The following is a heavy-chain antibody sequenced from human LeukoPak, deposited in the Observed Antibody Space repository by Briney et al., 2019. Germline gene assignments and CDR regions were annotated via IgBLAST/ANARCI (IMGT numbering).Heavy chain of an antibody. J-gene: IGHJ4*02. CDR3: ARGRGTTHGHYDSSGYYRGTLFDY. Sequence: SETLSLTCAVYGGSFSGYYWSWIRQPPGKGLEWIGEINHSGSTNYNPSLKSRVTISVDTSKNQFSLKLSSVTAADTAVYYCARGRGTTHGHYDSSGYYRGTLFDYWGQGTLVTVSS. CDR1: GGSFSGYY. D-gene: IGHD3-22*01. CDR2: INHSGST. V-gene: IGHV4-34*01.